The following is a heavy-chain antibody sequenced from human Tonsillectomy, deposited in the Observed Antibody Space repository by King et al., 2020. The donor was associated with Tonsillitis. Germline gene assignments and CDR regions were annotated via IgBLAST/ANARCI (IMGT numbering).Heavy chain of an antibody. CDR2: ISGSGGST. Sequence: EVQLVESGGGLVQPGGSLRLSCAASGFTFSSYAMTWVRQAPGKGLEWVSAISGSGGSTYYADSVKGRFTISRDNSKNTLYLQMNSLGAEDTALYYCAKGGRYCSSTSCYTGWYLDLWGRGTLVTVSS. D-gene: IGHD2-2*02. V-gene: IGHV3-23*04. CDR3: AKGGRYCSSTSCYTGWYLDL. J-gene: IGHJ2*01. CDR1: GFTFSSYA.